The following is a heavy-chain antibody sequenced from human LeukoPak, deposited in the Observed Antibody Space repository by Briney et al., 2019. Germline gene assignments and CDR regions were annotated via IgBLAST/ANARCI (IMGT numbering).Heavy chain of an antibody. Sequence: SETLSLTCTVSAGSISSSSHHWGWIRQSPGKGLEWIGSIYYGQTTFYNPSLNSRVTISVVTSKNQFSLQLNSVTAADTAVYYCVRHDGRGGATMGALDSWGQGSLVAVSS. CDR3: VRHDGRGGATMGALDS. D-gene: IGHD5-12*01. CDR1: AGSISSSSHH. CDR2: IYYGQTT. V-gene: IGHV4-39*01. J-gene: IGHJ4*02.